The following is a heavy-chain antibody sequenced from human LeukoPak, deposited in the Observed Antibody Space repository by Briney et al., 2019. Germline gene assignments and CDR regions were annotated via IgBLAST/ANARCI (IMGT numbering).Heavy chain of an antibody. Sequence: GGSLRLSCAASGFTFSSYWMHWVRQAPGKGLVWVSRINSDGSSTSYADSVKGRFTISRDNSKNTLYLQMNSLRAEDTAVYYCAKALTYYDILTRHYDYWGQGTLVTVSS. V-gene: IGHV3-74*01. D-gene: IGHD3-9*01. CDR1: GFTFSSYW. J-gene: IGHJ4*02. CDR3: AKALTYYDILTRHYDY. CDR2: INSDGSST.